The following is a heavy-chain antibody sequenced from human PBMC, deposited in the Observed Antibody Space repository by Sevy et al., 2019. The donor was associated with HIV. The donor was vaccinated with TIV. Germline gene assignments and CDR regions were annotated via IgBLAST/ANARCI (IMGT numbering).Heavy chain of an antibody. D-gene: IGHD6-6*01. CDR1: GFTFSSYS. J-gene: IGHJ3*02. CDR2: ISGISNYI. V-gene: IGHV3-21*01. CDR3: ARGVQIYDAFDI. Sequence: GESLKISCAASGFTFSSYSMNWVRQAPGKGLEWVSSISGISNYIYYADSVKGRFSISRDNAKNSLYLQMNSLRVEDTAVYYCARGVQIYDAFDIWGQGTMVTVSS.